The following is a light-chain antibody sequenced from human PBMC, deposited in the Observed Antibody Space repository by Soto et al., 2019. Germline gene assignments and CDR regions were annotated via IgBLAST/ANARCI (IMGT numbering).Light chain of an antibody. CDR3: QQYINWPPLT. CDR1: QSVSTN. CDR2: GAS. Sequence: EIVLTQSPATLSVSPGERATLSCRASQSVSTNLVWYQQKPGQAPRLLIFGASTRATNITARFSGNGSGTEFTLTISSLQSEDFAVYYCQQYINWPPLTFGGGTKVEIK. V-gene: IGKV3-15*01. J-gene: IGKJ4*01.